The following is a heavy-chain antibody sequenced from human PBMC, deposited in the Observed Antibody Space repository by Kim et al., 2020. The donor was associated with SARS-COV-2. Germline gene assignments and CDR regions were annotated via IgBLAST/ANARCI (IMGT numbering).Heavy chain of an antibody. CDR1: GFTFGRYA. CDR2: ISDGGDRT. V-gene: IGHV3-23*01. J-gene: IGHJ4*02. Sequence: GGSLRLSCEASGFTFGRYAMSWARQAPGKGLEWVSTISDGGDRTNYVDSVKGRFTISRDNSTSTLLLQMNSLRAEDTALDYFEASDYWGQGSLVTASS. CDR3: EASDY.